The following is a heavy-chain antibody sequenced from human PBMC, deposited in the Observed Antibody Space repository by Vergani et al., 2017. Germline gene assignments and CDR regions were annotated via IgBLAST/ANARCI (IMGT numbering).Heavy chain of an antibody. CDR3: AREVRKELLYYYYYGMDV. Sequence: QVQLVQSGAEVKKPGASVKVSCKASGYTFTSHYMHWVRQAPGQGLEWMGIINPSGGSTSYAQKFQGRVTMTRDTSTSTVYMELSSLRSEDTAVYYCAREVRKELLYYYYYGMDVWGQGTTVTVSS. J-gene: IGHJ6*02. CDR1: GYTFTSHY. CDR2: INPSGGST. V-gene: IGHV1-46*03. D-gene: IGHD1-26*01.